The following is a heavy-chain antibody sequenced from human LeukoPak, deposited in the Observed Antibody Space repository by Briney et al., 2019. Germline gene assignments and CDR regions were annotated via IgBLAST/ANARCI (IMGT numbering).Heavy chain of an antibody. CDR2: IYYSGSS. D-gene: IGHD5-12*01. J-gene: IGHJ4*02. Sequence: SETLSLTCTVSGGSINNYYWTWIRQPPGKGLEWVGWIYYSGSSNYNPSLKRRVTISVDTSNTQFSLKLPSVTAADTAVYYCARIISPGATFDLWGQGTLVTVSS. CDR1: GGSINNYY. V-gene: IGHV4-59*01. CDR3: ARIISPGATFDL.